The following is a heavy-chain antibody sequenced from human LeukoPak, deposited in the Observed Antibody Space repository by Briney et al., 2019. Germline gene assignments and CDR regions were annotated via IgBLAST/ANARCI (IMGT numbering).Heavy chain of an antibody. Sequence: SETPSLTCAVYGGSFSGYYWSWIRQPPGKGLEWIGEINHSGSTNYNPSLKSRVTISVDISKNQFSLKLSSVTAADTAVYYCARSDYGDYEGQYYFDYWGQGTLVTVSS. J-gene: IGHJ4*02. CDR3: ARSDYGDYEGQYYFDY. D-gene: IGHD4-17*01. V-gene: IGHV4-34*01. CDR2: INHSGST. CDR1: GGSFSGYY.